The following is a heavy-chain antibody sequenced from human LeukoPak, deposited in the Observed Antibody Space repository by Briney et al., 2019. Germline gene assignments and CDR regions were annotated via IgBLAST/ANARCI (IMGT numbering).Heavy chain of an antibody. CDR2: ISYDGNNK. CDR1: GFTFSSYG. Sequence: GGSLRLSCAVSGFTFSSYGMHWVRQAPRKGLEWVAVISYDGNNKYYADSVKGRFTISRDRSKNTLFLQMNSLRAEDTAVYYCAKDARGYTYGYSDYWGQGTLVTVSS. D-gene: IGHD5-18*01. V-gene: IGHV3-30*18. J-gene: IGHJ4*02. CDR3: AKDARGYTYGYSDY.